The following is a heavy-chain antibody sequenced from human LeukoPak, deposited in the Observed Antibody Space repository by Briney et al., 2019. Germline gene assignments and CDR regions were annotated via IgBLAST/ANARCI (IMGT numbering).Heavy chain of an antibody. CDR2: INHSGST. CDR1: GGSFSGYY. CDR3: AREGRYYDSSGYWPD. D-gene: IGHD3-22*01. J-gene: IGHJ4*02. V-gene: IGHV4-34*01. Sequence: PSETLSLTCAVYGGSFSGYYWSWIRQPPGKGLEWIGEINHSGSTNYNPSLKSRVTMSVDTSKNQFSLKLSSVTAADTAVYYCAREGRYYDSSGYWPDWGQGTLVTVSS.